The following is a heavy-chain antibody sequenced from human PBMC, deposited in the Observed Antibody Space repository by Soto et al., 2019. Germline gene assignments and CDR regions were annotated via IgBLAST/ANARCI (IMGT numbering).Heavy chain of an antibody. D-gene: IGHD1-1*01. V-gene: IGHV1-18*01. CDR2: ISAHNGNT. Sequence: QVHLVQSGAEVKKPGASVKVSCKGSGYAFTTYGITWVRQAPGQGLEWMGWISAHNGNTNYAQKLQGRVTVTSDTSTSTAYMELRSLRSDDAAVYYCARGRYGDYWGQGALVTVSS. J-gene: IGHJ4*02. CDR1: GYAFTTYG. CDR3: ARGRYGDY.